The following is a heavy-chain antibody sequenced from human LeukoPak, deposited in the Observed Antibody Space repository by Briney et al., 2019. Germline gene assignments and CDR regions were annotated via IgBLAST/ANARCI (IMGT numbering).Heavy chain of an antibody. CDR3: AKDQDGGMDV. Sequence: QTGGSLRLSCAASGFTFSSYAMHWVRQAPGKGLEWVAVISYDGSNKYYADSVKGRFTISRDNSKNTLYLQMNSLRAEDTAVYYCAKDQDGGMDVWGKGTTVTVSS. D-gene: IGHD3-16*01. CDR2: ISYDGSNK. J-gene: IGHJ6*03. CDR1: GFTFSSYA. V-gene: IGHV3-30-3*01.